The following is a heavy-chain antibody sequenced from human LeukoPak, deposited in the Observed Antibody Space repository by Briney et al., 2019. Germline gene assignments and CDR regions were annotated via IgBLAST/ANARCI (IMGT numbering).Heavy chain of an antibody. D-gene: IGHD6-19*01. Sequence: GSLRLSCXASGFIFSNYAMSWVRQAPGKGLKWVSGISGSGGSTYYADSVKGRFTISRDNSKNTLYLQMNSLRAEDTAVYYCAKDLGYTSGWSDYWGQGTLVTVSS. CDR3: AKDLGYTSGWSDY. V-gene: IGHV3-23*01. CDR2: ISGSGGST. CDR1: GFIFSNYA. J-gene: IGHJ4*02.